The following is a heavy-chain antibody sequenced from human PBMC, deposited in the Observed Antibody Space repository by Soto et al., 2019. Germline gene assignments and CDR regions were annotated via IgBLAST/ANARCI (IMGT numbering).Heavy chain of an antibody. CDR1: GYTCTIHG. CDR2: ISAYNGNT. Sequence: ASMKFSGKSSGYTCTIHGISLLPHAPVQGLEWMGWISAYNGNTNYAQKLQGRVTMTTDTSTSTAYMELRSLRSDDTAVYYCARAGTLFLESENWFAPWRQGPLVTVFS. J-gene: IGHJ5*02. CDR3: ARAGTLFLESENWFAP. V-gene: IGHV1-18*01. D-gene: IGHD3-3*01.